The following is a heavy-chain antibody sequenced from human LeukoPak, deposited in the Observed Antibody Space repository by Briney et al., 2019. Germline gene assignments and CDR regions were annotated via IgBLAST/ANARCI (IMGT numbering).Heavy chain of an antibody. CDR3: ARDGEGFDY. CDR2: INHSGST. Sequence: PSETLSLTCAVYGGSFSGYYWSWIRQPPGKGLEWIGEINHSGSTNYNPSLKSRVTISVDMSKNQFSLKLSSVTAADTAVYYCARDGEGFDYWGQGTLVTVSS. J-gene: IGHJ4*02. D-gene: IGHD2-21*01. CDR1: GGSFSGYY. V-gene: IGHV4-34*01.